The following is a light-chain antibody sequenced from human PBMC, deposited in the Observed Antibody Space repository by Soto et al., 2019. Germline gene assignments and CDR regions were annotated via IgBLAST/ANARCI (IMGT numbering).Light chain of an antibody. J-gene: IGKJ1*01. CDR1: QSLVYSDGNAY. V-gene: IGKV2-30*01. CDR3: MQGTHWPPT. Sequence: DVMMTQSPLSLSVTLGQPASISCWSSQSLVYSDGNAYLNWFHQRPGQSPRRLIYQVSNRDSGVXDXXSGSGSGTDFTLKISRVEAEDVGIYYCMQGTHWPPTFGRGTKVEIK. CDR2: QVS.